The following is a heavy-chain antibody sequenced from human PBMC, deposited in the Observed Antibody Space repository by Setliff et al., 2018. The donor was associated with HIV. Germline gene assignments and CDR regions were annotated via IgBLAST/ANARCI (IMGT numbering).Heavy chain of an antibody. V-gene: IGHV4-39*01. Sequence: SETLSLTCTLSGGSINNSDCNWAWIRQSPGKGLEWIASAYYIGSTYYSSLKSRAAISVDTSKNRFSLRLSSVAAADTAIYYCARQVWLSDNHYYYYMDVWGKGTTVTVSS. J-gene: IGHJ6*03. D-gene: IGHD2-21*01. CDR2: AYYIGST. CDR1: GGSINNSDCN. CDR3: ARQVWLSDNHYYYYMDV.